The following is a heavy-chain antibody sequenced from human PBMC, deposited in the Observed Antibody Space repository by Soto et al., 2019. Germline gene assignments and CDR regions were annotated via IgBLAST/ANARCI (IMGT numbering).Heavy chain of an antibody. J-gene: IGHJ4*02. CDR2: IIPIHGVS. V-gene: IGHV1-69*04. Sequence: QVQLVQSGAEVRKPGSSVKVSCRASGDTFINYRITWVRQAPGQGLEWMGRIIPIHGVSKYRQKFQGRVTITVDKFTTTVYMEVSSLRPEDTAIYYCARETYNIGRIDSWGQGTLVTVSS. CDR3: ARETYNIGRIDS. D-gene: IGHD1-20*01. CDR1: GDTFINYR.